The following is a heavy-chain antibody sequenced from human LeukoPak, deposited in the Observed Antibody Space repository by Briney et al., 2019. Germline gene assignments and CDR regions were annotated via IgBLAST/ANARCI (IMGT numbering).Heavy chain of an antibody. D-gene: IGHD2-2*01. J-gene: IGHJ4*02. CDR2: LNPDSGGT. Sequence: ASVKVSCKTSGFTFTGYILHWVRQAPGQGLEWMGWLNPDSGGTNYAQKFQGRVTVTRDTSINTAYMELGRLTSDDTAVYYCARKVVTPADMLDFWGQGTLVTVSS. CDR1: GFTFTGYI. CDR3: ARKVVTPADMLDF. V-gene: IGHV1-2*02.